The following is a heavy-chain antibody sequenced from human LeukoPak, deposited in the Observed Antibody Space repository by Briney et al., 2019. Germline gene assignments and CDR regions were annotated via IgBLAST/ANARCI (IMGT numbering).Heavy chain of an antibody. CDR2: IYYSGST. J-gene: IGHJ4*02. V-gene: IGHV4-39*07. Sequence: SETLSLTCTVSGGSISSSSYYWGWIRQPPGKGLEWIGSIYYSGSTYYNPSLKSRVTISVDTSKNQFSLKLSSVTAADTAVYYCARDGVGRIGSSSLFDYWGQGTLVTVSS. CDR1: GGSISSSSYY. CDR3: ARDGVGRIGSSSLFDY. D-gene: IGHD6-6*01.